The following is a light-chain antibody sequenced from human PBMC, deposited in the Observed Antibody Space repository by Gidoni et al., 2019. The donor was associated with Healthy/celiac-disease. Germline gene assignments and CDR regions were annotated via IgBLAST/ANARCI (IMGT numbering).Light chain of an antibody. CDR2: GAS. CDR3: QQGET. V-gene: IGKV3-20*01. CDR1: QSVSSSY. Sequence: EIVLTQSPGPLSLSPGERATLSGRASQSVSSSYLAWYQQKPGQAPRLLIYGASSRATGIPDRFSGSGSGTDFTLTISRLEPEDFAVYYCQQGETFGQGTKVEIK. J-gene: IGKJ1*01.